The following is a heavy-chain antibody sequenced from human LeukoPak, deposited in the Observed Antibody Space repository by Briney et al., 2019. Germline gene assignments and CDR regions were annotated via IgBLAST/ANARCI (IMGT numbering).Heavy chain of an antibody. Sequence: GGSLRLSCAASGFTFSSYGVHWVRQAPGKGLEWLAVISYDGSNKYYADSVKGRFTISRDSSKNTLYLQMNSLRAEDTAVYYCAKDRGYSSSWYVEYYYYGMDVWGQGTTVTVSS. CDR3: AKDRGYSSSWYVEYYYYGMDV. D-gene: IGHD6-13*01. CDR2: ISYDGSNK. J-gene: IGHJ6*02. CDR1: GFTFSSYG. V-gene: IGHV3-30*18.